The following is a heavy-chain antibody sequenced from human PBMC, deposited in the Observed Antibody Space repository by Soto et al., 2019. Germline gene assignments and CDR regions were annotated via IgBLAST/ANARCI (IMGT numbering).Heavy chain of an antibody. D-gene: IGHD5-12*01. V-gene: IGHV1-69*02. CDR2: IIPILGIA. J-gene: IGHJ5*02. CDR1: GGTFSSYT. Sequence: QVQLVQSGAEVKKPGSSVKVSCKASGGTFSSYTISWVRQAPGQGLEWMGRIIPILGIANYAQKFQGRVTITADKSTRTAYMELSNLRSEDTAVYYCARVQGVDIGATSLNWSAPWGQGTLVTVSS. CDR3: ARVQGVDIGATSLNWSAP.